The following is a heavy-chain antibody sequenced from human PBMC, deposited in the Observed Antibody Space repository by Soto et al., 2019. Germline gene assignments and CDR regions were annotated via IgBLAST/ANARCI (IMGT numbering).Heavy chain of an antibody. V-gene: IGHV3-21*01. CDR2: ISSSSSYI. Sequence: EVQLVESGGGLVKPGGSLRLSCAASGFTFSSYSMNWVRQAPGNGLEWVSSISSSSSYIYYADSVKGRFTISRDNAKNPLYLQMNSLRAEDTAVYYCASGYSSGMGWFDPWGLGALVTVSS. CDR1: GFTFSSYS. J-gene: IGHJ5*02. CDR3: ASGYSSGMGWFDP. D-gene: IGHD6-19*01.